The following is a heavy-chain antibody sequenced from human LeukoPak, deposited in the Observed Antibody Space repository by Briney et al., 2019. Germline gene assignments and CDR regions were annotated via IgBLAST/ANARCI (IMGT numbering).Heavy chain of an antibody. CDR2: IYYSGST. Sequence: SETLSLTCTVSGGSISSSRYYWGWIRQPPGKGLEWIGSIYYSGSTYYNPSLKSRVTISVDTSKNQFSLKLSSVTAADTAVYYCASFQLLSRNWFDPWGQGTLVTVSS. D-gene: IGHD3-22*01. CDR3: ASFQLLSRNWFDP. J-gene: IGHJ5*02. V-gene: IGHV4-39*01. CDR1: GGSISSSRYY.